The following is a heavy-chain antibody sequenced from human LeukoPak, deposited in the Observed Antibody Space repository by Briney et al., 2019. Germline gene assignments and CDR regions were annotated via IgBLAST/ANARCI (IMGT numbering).Heavy chain of an antibody. V-gene: IGHV1-18*01. D-gene: IGHD3-22*01. CDR3: ARARPQNYDSSRYYSAAFDI. CDR1: GYTFTTYG. CDR2: ISAKNGNT. Sequence: ASVKVSCEASGYTFTTYGITWVRQAPGQGLEWVGWISAKNGNTNYAQDFQGRITLTRETSTSTVHMELRRLRSDDTAVYYCARARPQNYDSSRYYSAAFDIWGQGTVVTVSS. J-gene: IGHJ3*02.